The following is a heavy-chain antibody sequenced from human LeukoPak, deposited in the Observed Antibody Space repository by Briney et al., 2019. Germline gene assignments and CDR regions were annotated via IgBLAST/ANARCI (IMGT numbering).Heavy chain of an antibody. CDR1: GYTLTELS. V-gene: IGHV1-24*01. J-gene: IGHJ4*02. D-gene: IGHD1-26*01. CDR3: ATDLRTVGNFDY. Sequence: ASVKVSCKVSGYTLTELSMHWVRQAPGKGLEWMGGFDPEDGETIYAQKFQGRVTMAKDTSTDTAYMELSSLRSEDTAVYYCATDLRTVGNFDYWGQGTLVTVSS. CDR2: FDPEDGET.